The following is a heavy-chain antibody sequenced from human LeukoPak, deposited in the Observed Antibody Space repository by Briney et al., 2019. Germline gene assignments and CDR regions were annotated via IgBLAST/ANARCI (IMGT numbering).Heavy chain of an antibody. CDR1: GFTFSSYG. J-gene: IGHJ4*02. V-gene: IGHV3-33*06. D-gene: IGHD6-6*01. CDR3: AKDGAEYSSSFGFDY. CDR2: IWYDGSNK. Sequence: GRPLRLSCAASGFTFSSYGMHWVRQAPGKGLEWVAVIWYDGSNKYYADSVKGRFTISRDNSKNTLYLQMNSLRAEDTAVYYCAKDGAEYSSSFGFDYWGQGTLVTVPS.